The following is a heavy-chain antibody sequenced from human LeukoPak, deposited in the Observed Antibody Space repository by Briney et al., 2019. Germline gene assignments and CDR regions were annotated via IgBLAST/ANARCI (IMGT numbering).Heavy chain of an antibody. CDR3: ARDLDIVVVPAAMYWFDP. J-gene: IGHJ5*02. D-gene: IGHD2-2*03. V-gene: IGHV1-18*01. CDR2: ISAYNGNT. Sequence: ASVEVSCKASGYTFTSYGISWVRQAPGQGLEWMGWISAYNGNTNYAQKLQGRVTMTTDTSTSTAYMELRSLRSDDTAVYYCARDLDIVVVPAAMYWFDPWGQGTLVTVSS. CDR1: GYTFTSYG.